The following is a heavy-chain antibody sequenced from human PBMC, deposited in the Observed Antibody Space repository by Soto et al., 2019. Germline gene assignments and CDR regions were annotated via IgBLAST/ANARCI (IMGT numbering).Heavy chain of an antibody. CDR3: ARVGQYYYGSGSYDY. V-gene: IGHV1-18*01. CDR2: ISAYNGNT. D-gene: IGHD3-10*01. J-gene: IGHJ4*02. Sequence: ASVKVSCKASGYTFTSYGVSWVRQAPGQGLEWMGWISAYNGNTNYAQKLQGRVTMTTDTSTSTAYMELRSLRSDDTAVYYCARVGQYYYGSGSYDYWGQGTLVTVSS. CDR1: GYTFTSYG.